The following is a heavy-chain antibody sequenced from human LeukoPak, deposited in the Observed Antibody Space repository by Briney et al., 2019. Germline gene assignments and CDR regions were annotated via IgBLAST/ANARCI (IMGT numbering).Heavy chain of an antibody. CDR1: GFTFTSDE. CDR3: AELGITMIGGV. CDR2: ISSSGSTI. V-gene: IGHV3-48*03. D-gene: IGHD3-10*02. J-gene: IGHJ6*04. Sequence: GGSLRLSCAASGFTFTSDEMNWVRPAPGKGLGWVSYISSSGSTIYYADSVEGRFTISRDNAKNSLYLQMNSLRAEDTAVYYCAELGITMIGGVWGKGTTVTISS.